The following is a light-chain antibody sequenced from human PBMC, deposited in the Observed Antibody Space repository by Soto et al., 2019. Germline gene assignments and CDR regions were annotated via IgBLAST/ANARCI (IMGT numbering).Light chain of an antibody. Sequence: QPVLTQPPSASGSPGQSVTISCTGTISDVGGYNYVSWYQQHPGKAPKLMIYEVSKRPSGVPDRFSGSKSGNTASLTVSGLQSEVDGDYYCSSYAGSNNFVVFGGGTKVTVL. J-gene: IGLJ2*01. V-gene: IGLV2-8*01. CDR2: EVS. CDR1: ISDVGGYNY. CDR3: SSYAGSNNFVV.